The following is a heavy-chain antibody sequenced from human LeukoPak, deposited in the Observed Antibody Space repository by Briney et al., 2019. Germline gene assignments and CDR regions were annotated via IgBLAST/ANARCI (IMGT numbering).Heavy chain of an antibody. D-gene: IGHD1-26*01. Sequence: ASVKVSCKTSGYTFTGYYMNWVRQAPGQGPEWMGGIIPIFGRANYAQKFQGRVTMTTDESTSTAYMELSSLRSEDTAVYYCARVFARSGEISGSYFYYWGQGTLVTVSS. CDR1: GYTFTGYY. J-gene: IGHJ4*02. V-gene: IGHV1-69*05. CDR2: IIPIFGRA. CDR3: ARVFARSGEISGSYFYY.